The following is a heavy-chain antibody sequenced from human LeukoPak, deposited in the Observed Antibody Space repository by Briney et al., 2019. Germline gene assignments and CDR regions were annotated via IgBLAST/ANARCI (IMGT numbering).Heavy chain of an antibody. V-gene: IGHV5-51*01. D-gene: IGHD6-6*01. CDR1: GYSFTSYW. CDR2: IYPGDSDT. J-gene: IGHJ6*03. CDR3: ARQMGYSSSSRGYYYYYMDV. Sequence: GESLKISCKGSGYSFTSYWSGWVRQMPGNGLEWMGIIYPGDSDTRYSPSFQGQVTISADKSISTAYLQWSSLKASDTAMYYCARQMGYSSSSRGYYYYYMDVWGKGTTVTVSS.